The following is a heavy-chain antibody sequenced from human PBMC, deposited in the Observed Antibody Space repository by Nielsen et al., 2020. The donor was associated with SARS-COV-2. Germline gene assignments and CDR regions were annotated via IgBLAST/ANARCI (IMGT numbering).Heavy chain of an antibody. CDR2: IYSCGST. J-gene: IGHJ6*02. D-gene: IGHD5-18*01. CDR3: ARAPGGYSYGNEPDYYYYGMDV. CDR1: GFTVSSNY. V-gene: IGHV3-53*01. Sequence: GGSLRLSCAASGFTVSSNYMSWVRQAPGKGLEWVSVIYSCGSTYYADSVKGRFTISRDNSKNTLYLQMNSLRAEDTAVYYCARAPGGYSYGNEPDYYYYGMDVWGQGTTVTVSS.